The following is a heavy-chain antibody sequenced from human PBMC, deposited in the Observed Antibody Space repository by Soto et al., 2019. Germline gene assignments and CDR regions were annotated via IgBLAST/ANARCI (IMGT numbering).Heavy chain of an antibody. CDR1: GGSISNYY. V-gene: IGHV4-4*07. Sequence: QVQLQESGPGLVKPSETLSLTCTVSGGSISNYYWSWIRQPARKGLEWIGRVFSSGSTNYNPSLKSRVTMSVDTSKNQFSLKMRFVTAADTAVYYCARDPDVWDVFFNYWGQGILVTVSS. D-gene: IGHD1-26*01. CDR3: ARDPDVWDVFFNY. CDR2: VFSSGST. J-gene: IGHJ4*02.